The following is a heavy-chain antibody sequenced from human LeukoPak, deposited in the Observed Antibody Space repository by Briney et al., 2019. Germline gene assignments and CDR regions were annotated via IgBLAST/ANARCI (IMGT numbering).Heavy chain of an antibody. CDR1: GGSIGSSTDY. CDR2: NSGST. Sequence: VKPSETLSLTCTVSGGSIGSSTDYWGWIRQPPGKELEWIGSNSGSTYYNPSLKSRVTISVDTSKNQFSLKLSSVTAADTAVYYCASYYGSGSYYFDYWGQGTLVTVSS. V-gene: IGHV4-39*07. J-gene: IGHJ4*02. D-gene: IGHD3-10*01. CDR3: ASYYGSGSYYFDY.